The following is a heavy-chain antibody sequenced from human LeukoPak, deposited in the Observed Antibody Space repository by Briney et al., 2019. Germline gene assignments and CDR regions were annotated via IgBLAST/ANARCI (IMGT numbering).Heavy chain of an antibody. CDR1: GGSISSFY. V-gene: IGHV4-59*01. D-gene: IGHD6-19*01. J-gene: IGHJ4*02. CDR2: TSAGGGT. Sequence: SETLSLTCTVSGGSISSFYWAWIRQPPGQGLEWVAYTSAGGGTKYNPSLKSRVTISLDTSKNQFSLKLSSVTAADTAVYYCARPNNIGWYLDYWGQGTLVTVST. CDR3: ARPNNIGWYLDY.